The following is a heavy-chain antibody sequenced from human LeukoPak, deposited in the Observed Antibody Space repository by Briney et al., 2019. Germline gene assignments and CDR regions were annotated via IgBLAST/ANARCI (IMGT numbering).Heavy chain of an antibody. V-gene: IGHV6-1*01. CDR2: TYYRSKWFY. D-gene: IGHD4-17*01. CDR1: GDSVFSNRAV. J-gene: IGHJ4*02. CDR3: ARSTVTYELDN. Sequence: SQTLSLTCAISGDSVFSNRAVWNWIRQSPSRGLEWLGRTYYRSKWFYDYAGSMRSRISINPDTSKNQFSLHLNSVTPEDTALYYCARSTVTYELDNWGQGTLVTVSS.